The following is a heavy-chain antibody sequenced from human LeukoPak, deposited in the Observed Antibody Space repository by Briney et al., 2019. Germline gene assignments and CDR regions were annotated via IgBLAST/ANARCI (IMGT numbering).Heavy chain of an antibody. CDR1: GYSFTSYW. CDR2: IYPEDSDA. Sequence: GESLKISCKGSGYSFTSYWIGWVRQMPGKGLEWMGIIYPEDSDARYSPSFQGQVTISADKSISTAYLQWSSLKASDTAMYYCARRRDLYSGSYYPFDYWGQGTLVTVSS. V-gene: IGHV5-51*01. J-gene: IGHJ4*02. D-gene: IGHD1-26*01. CDR3: ARRRDLYSGSYYPFDY.